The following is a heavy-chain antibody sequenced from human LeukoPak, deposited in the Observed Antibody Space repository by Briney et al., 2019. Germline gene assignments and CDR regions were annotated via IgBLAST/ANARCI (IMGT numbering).Heavy chain of an antibody. D-gene: IGHD2-15*01. CDR2: IYTSGST. J-gene: IGHJ6*02. V-gene: IGHV4-4*07. Sequence: SETLSLTCTVSGGSISSYYWSWIRQPAGKGLEWIGRIYTSGSTNYNPSLKSRVTISVDTSKNQFSLELSSVTAADTAVYYCARGLHRSGGSGWSHYYYYYGMDVWGQGTTVTVSS. CDR3: ARGLHRSGGSGWSHYYYYYGMDV. CDR1: GGSISSYY.